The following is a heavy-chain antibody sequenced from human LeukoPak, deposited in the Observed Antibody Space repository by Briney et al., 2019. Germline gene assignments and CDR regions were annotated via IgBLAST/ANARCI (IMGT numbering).Heavy chain of an antibody. CDR3: ASHTVPTGGPFGY. Sequence: PSETLSLTCTVSGASISSGSYYWSWIRQPAGKGLEWIGRMYTSVSTTYNPCLKSPVAISVDTSRNQFSLKLNSVTAADTAVYYCASHTVPTGGPFGYWGQGALVTVSS. J-gene: IGHJ4*02. CDR1: GASISSGSYY. V-gene: IGHV4-61*02. D-gene: IGHD4-11*01. CDR2: MYTSVST.